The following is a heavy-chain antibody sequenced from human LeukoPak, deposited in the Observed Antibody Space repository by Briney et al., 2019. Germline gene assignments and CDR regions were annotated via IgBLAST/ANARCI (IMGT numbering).Heavy chain of an antibody. J-gene: IGHJ4*02. CDR2: INPNSGGT. Sequence: ASVKVSCKASGYTFTGYYMHWVRQAPGQGLEWMGWINPNSGGTNYAQKFQGRVTMTRDTSISTAYMELSRLRSDDTAVYYCARVPGYGGNYANFDYWGQGTLVTVSS. CDR3: ARVPGYGGNYANFDY. CDR1: GYTFTGYY. D-gene: IGHD4-17*01. V-gene: IGHV1-2*02.